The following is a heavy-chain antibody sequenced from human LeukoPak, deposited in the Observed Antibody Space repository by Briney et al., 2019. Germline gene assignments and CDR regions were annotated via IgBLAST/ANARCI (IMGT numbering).Heavy chain of an antibody. Sequence: SETLSLTCAVYGGSFSGYYWSWIRQPPGKGREWIGEINHSGSTNYNPSLKSRVTISVDTSKNQFSLKLSSVTAADTAVYYCARGRGLLGYCSGGSCYRGSRSAFDIWGQGTMVTVSS. CDR3: ARGRGLLGYCSGGSCYRGSRSAFDI. CDR2: INHSGST. J-gene: IGHJ3*02. CDR1: GGSFSGYY. D-gene: IGHD2-15*01. V-gene: IGHV4-34*01.